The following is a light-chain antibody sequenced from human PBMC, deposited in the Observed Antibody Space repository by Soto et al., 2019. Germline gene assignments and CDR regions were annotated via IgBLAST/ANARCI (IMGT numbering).Light chain of an antibody. Sequence: EVVLTQSPGTLSLSPGERATLSCRASYSVSGSYLTWYQQKPGQAPRLLIYGASNRATGSPDRFSGGGSGTDITLTISRRGPEDFAVYYCQYYGSSVCTVGPGPTVDSK. CDR3: QYYGSSVCT. J-gene: IGKJ3*01. CDR1: YSVSGSY. V-gene: IGKV3-20*01. CDR2: GAS.